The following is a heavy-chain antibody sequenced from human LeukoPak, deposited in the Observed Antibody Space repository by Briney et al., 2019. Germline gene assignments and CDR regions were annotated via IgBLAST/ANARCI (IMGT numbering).Heavy chain of an antibody. Sequence: PGGSLRLSCAASGFTVSSNYMSWVRQAPGKGLEWVAVIWYDGSNKYYADSVKGRFTISRDNSKNTLYLQMNSLRAEDTAVYYCARGATVTTFVSSQRDYYYYHGMDVWGQGTTVTVSS. CDR2: IWYDGSNK. J-gene: IGHJ6*02. CDR1: GFTVSSNY. CDR3: ARGATVTTFVSSQRDYYYYHGMDV. D-gene: IGHD4-17*01. V-gene: IGHV3-33*08.